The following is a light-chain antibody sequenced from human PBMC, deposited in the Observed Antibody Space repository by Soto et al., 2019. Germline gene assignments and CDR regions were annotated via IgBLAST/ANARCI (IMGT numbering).Light chain of an antibody. CDR1: QSVRND. CDR3: QQRTNWPPT. CDR2: SAS. V-gene: IGKV3-11*01. J-gene: IGKJ4*01. Sequence: EIVLTQSPATLSLSPGERATLSCSASQSVRNDLVWYHHKPGQAPRVLIYSASNRATGIPARFSGTGSGTDFTLTISSLEPEDFAVYDCQQRTNWPPTFGGGTKVEIK.